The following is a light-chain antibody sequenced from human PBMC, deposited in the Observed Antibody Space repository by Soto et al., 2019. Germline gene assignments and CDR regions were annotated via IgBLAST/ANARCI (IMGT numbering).Light chain of an antibody. V-gene: IGKV3-15*01. J-gene: IGKJ3*01. Sequence: EIVMTQSPATLSVSPGERATLSCRASQSLSSNLAWYQQKPGQAPRLLIYDASARATGIPARFSGSGSGTEFTLTISSLEPEDFAVYYCQHRNNRPFSFGPGTKVDIK. CDR2: DAS. CDR3: QHRNNRPFS. CDR1: QSLSSN.